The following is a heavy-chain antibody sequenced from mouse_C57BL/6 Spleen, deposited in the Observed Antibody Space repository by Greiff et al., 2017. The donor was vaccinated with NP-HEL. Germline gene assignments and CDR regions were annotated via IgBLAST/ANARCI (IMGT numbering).Heavy chain of an antibody. Sequence: VQVVESGAELVKPGASVKLSCKASGYKFTDYDMHWVKQTPVHSLEWIGAINPDTGGTAYNQKFKGKAILTADKASSTAYMELRSLTSEDSAVYYCTNWAVEFAGWGKGTLVTVSA. CDR2: INPDTGGT. CDR1: GYKFTDYD. V-gene: IGHV1-15*01. J-gene: IGHJ3*01. CDR3: TNWAVEFAG. D-gene: IGHD4-1*02.